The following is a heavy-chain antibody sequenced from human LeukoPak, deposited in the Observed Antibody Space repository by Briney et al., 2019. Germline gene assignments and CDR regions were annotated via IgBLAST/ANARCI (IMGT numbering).Heavy chain of an antibody. Sequence: GGSLRLSCAASGFTFSSCSMNWVRQAPGKGLEWVSSISSSSSYIYYADSVKGRFTISRDNAKNSLYLQMNSLRAEDTAVYYCARGLLLWFGELSLLDAFDIWGQGTMVTVSS. CDR1: GFTFSSCS. CDR2: ISSSSSYI. V-gene: IGHV3-21*01. CDR3: ARGLLLWFGELSLLDAFDI. J-gene: IGHJ3*02. D-gene: IGHD3-10*01.